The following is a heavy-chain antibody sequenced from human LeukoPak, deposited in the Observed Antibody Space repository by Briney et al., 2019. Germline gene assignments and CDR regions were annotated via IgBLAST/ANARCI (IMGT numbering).Heavy chain of an antibody. CDR3: ARAMYYYDTSGSPIIDY. Sequence: GGSLRLSCSASGFTFSSYAMHWVRQAPGKGLQWVADISYDGSNKYYADSVKGRFTISRDNSKNTLYLQMNSLRAEDTAVYFCARAMYYYDTSGSPIIDYWGQGTLVTVSS. CDR1: GFTFSSYA. D-gene: IGHD3-22*01. V-gene: IGHV3-30-3*01. J-gene: IGHJ4*02. CDR2: ISYDGSNK.